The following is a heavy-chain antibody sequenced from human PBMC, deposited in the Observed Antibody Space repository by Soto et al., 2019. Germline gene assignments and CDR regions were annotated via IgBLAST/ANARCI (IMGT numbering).Heavy chain of an antibody. D-gene: IGHD3-3*02. CDR3: ARDKPFSAGY. CDR2: INPSGGGT. CDR1: GFTFLDFY. V-gene: IGHV1-46*01. Sequence: QVQLVQSGTEVKKPGASVKVPCKASGFTFLDFYIHWVRQAPGQGLEWMGFINPSGGGTTYAKQFQGRLTMTRDTSTSTVYMELISLRSEDTAIYYCARDKPFSAGYWGQGTLVT. J-gene: IGHJ4*02.